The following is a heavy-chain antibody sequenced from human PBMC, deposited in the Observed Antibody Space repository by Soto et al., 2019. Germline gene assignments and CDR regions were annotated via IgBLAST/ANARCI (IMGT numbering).Heavy chain of an antibody. CDR3: ARDLGSGYDPGDY. Sequence: SVKVSCKASGYSFTNYYMHWVRQAPGQGLEWMGGIIPTIGTTNYAQRFQGRITITGDESTGTAYMELSSLKSEDTAVYYCARDLGSGYDPGDYWGQGTLVTVSS. CDR1: GYSFTNYY. CDR2: IIPTIGTT. J-gene: IGHJ4*02. V-gene: IGHV1-69*13. D-gene: IGHD5-12*01.